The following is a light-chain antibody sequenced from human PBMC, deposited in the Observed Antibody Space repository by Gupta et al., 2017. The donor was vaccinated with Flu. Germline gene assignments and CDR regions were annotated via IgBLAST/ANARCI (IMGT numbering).Light chain of an antibody. J-gene: IGLJ3*02. V-gene: IGLV2-14*01. CDR2: EVS. CDR3: NSYTSIDTQV. Sequence: SITISCTGTSSDVGGYNFVSWYQQHPGKAPKLMIYEVSNRPSGVSNRFSGSKSGNTASLTISGLQAEDEADYYCNSYTSIDTQVFGGGTKLTVL. CDR1: SSDVGGYNF.